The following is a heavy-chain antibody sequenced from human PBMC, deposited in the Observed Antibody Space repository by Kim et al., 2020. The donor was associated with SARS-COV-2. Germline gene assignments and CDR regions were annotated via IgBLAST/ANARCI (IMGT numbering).Heavy chain of an antibody. J-gene: IGHJ6*02. D-gene: IGHD3-9*01. CDR1: GFSFSDFG. CDR3: VKPPYDLLIDYPADYGMDV. Sequence: GGSLRLSCAASGFSFSDFGMHWVRQAPGKGLEWVAVIWYDGSNKYYADSVKGRFTVSRDNSKNTLYLQMSSLKAEDTAVYYCVKPPYDLLIDYPADYGMDVWGQGTTVTVSS. CDR2: IWYDGSNK. V-gene: IGHV3-33*06.